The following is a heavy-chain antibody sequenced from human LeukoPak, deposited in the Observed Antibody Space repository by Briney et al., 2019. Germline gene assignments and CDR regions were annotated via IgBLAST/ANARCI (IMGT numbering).Heavy chain of an antibody. D-gene: IGHD3-22*01. V-gene: IGHV3-11*01. CDR3: AGGPRITMIVVVIPNWFDP. CDR1: EFTFSDYY. Sequence: GGSLRLSCAASEFTFSDYYMSWIRQAPGKGLEWVSYISSSGRTIYYADSVKGRFTISRDNAKNSLYLQMNSLRAEDTAVYYCAGGPRITMIVVVIPNWFDPWGQGTLVTVSS. CDR2: ISSSGRTI. J-gene: IGHJ5*02.